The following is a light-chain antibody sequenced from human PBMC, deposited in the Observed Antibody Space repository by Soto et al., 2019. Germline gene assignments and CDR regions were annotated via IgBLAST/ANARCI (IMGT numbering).Light chain of an antibody. V-gene: IGKV4-1*01. CDR2: WAS. CDR1: QSVLYSSNNKNN. Sequence: DIVMTQSPDSLAVSLGERATINCKSSQSVLYSSNNKNNLAWYQQKPGQPPKLLIYWASSREFGVPDRFSGSGSGTDFTLTISSLQAEDVAIYYCQQYYSTPRTFGHGTKVDI. CDR3: QQYYSTPRT. J-gene: IGKJ1*01.